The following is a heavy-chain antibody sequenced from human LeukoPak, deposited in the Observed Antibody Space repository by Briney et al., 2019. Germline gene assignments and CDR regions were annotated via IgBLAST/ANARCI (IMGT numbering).Heavy chain of an antibody. D-gene: IGHD3-22*01. CDR2: IYPSGGT. V-gene: IGHV4-4*07. J-gene: IGHJ6*02. CDR1: GGSISGFY. Sequence: SETLSLTCIVSGGSISGFYWSWIRQPAGKGLEWIGRIYPSGGTNYNPPLKSRVTISVDTSKNQFSLKLSSVTAADTAVYYCARHLVITANVYYFGMDVWGQGTTVTVSS. CDR3: ARHLVITANVYYFGMDV.